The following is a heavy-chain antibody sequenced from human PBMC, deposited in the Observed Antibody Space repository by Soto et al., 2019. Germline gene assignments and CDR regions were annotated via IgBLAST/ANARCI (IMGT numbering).Heavy chain of an antibody. CDR1: GFTFSSYG. V-gene: IGHV3-30*18. Sequence: GGSLRLSCAASGFTFSSYGMHWVRQAPGKGLEWVAVISYDGSNKYYADSVKGRFTISRDNSKNTLYLQMNSLRAEDTAVYYCAKDEGYYDSSGYYYSHDAFDIWGQGTMVTV. J-gene: IGHJ3*02. D-gene: IGHD3-22*01. CDR2: ISYDGSNK. CDR3: AKDEGYYDSSGYYYSHDAFDI.